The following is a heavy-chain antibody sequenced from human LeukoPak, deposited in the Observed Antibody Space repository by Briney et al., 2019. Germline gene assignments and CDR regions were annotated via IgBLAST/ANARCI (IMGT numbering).Heavy chain of an antibody. J-gene: IGHJ4*02. V-gene: IGHV4-30-4*01. Sequence: PSQTLSLTCTVSGGSISSGDYYWSWIRQPPGKGLEWIGYIYYSGSTYYNPSLKSRVIISVDTPKNQFSLKLSSVTAADTAVYYCARDATYYYDSSGGFDYWGQGTLVTVSS. CDR2: IYYSGST. CDR1: GGSISSGDYY. CDR3: ARDATYYYDSSGGFDY. D-gene: IGHD3-22*01.